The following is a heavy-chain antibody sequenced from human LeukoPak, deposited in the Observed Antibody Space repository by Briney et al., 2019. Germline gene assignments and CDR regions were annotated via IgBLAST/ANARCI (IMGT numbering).Heavy chain of an antibody. CDR3: ARDERYSDADHHYTDLGY. V-gene: IGHV1-2*02. Sequence: GASVKVSCKASGYIFTGYYLFWVRQAPGQGLEWMGWINPNGGATRYAQKFQGRVTLTSDTSIRTTYMELSSLTSDDTAVYYCARDERYSDADHHYTDLGYWGQGTLVTVSS. D-gene: IGHD3-16*01. CDR2: INPNGGAT. J-gene: IGHJ4*02. CDR1: GYIFTGYY.